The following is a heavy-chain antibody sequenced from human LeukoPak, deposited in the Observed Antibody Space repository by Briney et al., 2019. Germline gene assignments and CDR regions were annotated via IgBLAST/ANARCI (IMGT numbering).Heavy chain of an antibody. CDR3: ARLLRNIAAAVYYFDY. CDR1: GYNFSNYW. Sequence: GESLKISCKGSGYNFSNYWIGWVRQMPGKGLKWMGIIYPGDSDTRYSPSFQGQVTISADKSISTAYLQWSSLKASDTAMYYCARLLRNIAAAVYYFDYWGQGTLVTVSS. CDR2: IYPGDSDT. D-gene: IGHD6-13*01. V-gene: IGHV5-51*01. J-gene: IGHJ4*02.